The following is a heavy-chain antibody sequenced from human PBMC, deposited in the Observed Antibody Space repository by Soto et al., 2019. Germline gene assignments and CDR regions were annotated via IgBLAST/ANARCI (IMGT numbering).Heavy chain of an antibody. V-gene: IGHV1-69*06. CDR3: AANRMGATPYYYYGTDV. D-gene: IGHD1-26*01. J-gene: IGHJ6*02. CDR2: IIPIFGTA. CDR1: GGTFSSYA. Sequence: SVKVSCKASGGTFSSYAISWVRQAPGQGLEWMGGIIPIFGTANYAQKFQGRVTITADKSTSTAYMELSSLRSEDTAVYFCAANRMGATPYYYYGTDVWGQGTQVTVSS.